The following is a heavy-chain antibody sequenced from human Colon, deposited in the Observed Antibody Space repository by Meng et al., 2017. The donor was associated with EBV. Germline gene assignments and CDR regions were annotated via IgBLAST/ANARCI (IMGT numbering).Heavy chain of an antibody. CDR3: ARNGDYNPGLY. J-gene: IGHJ4*02. CDR2: IYHSGTT. Sequence: QVQLQESGPGLVKPSGTLSLACAVSGDSISNNWWSWVRQPPGKGLEWIGEIYHSGTTNYNPSLRSRVTISVDKSKNQFSLQLTSVTAADTAVYYCARNGDYNPGLYWGQGTLVTVPS. CDR1: GDSISNNW. D-gene: IGHD4-17*01. V-gene: IGHV4-4*02.